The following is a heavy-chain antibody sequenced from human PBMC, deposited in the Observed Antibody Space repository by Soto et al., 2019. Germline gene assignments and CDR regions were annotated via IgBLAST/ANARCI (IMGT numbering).Heavy chain of an antibody. CDR1: GLIFSDYH. J-gene: IGHJ6*02. D-gene: IGHD6-19*01. Sequence: EVQLVESGGGLVQPGGSLRLSCAASGLIFSDYHMDWVRQAPGKGLEWVGRIRRKANSYTTEYAASVKGRFTISRDDSKNSLYLQMNSLKREDTAVYYCAMLGGWSGRRSGMDVWGQGTTVTVSS. V-gene: IGHV3-72*01. CDR2: IRRKANSYTT. CDR3: AMLGGWSGRRSGMDV.